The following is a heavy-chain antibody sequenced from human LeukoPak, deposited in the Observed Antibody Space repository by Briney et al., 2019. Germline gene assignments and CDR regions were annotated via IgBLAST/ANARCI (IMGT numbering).Heavy chain of an antibody. D-gene: IGHD3/OR15-3a*01. CDR2: INQDGSEK. V-gene: IGHV3-7*03. CDR1: GFTFSNYW. CDR3: TTDPRWTRDYYMDV. J-gene: IGHJ6*03. Sequence: PGGSLRLSCAASGFTFSNYWINWVRQAPGKGLEWVANINQDGSEKYYVDSVKGRFTISRDNAKDSLYLQMSSLKTEDTAVYYCTTDPRWTRDYYMDVWGKGTTVTVSS.